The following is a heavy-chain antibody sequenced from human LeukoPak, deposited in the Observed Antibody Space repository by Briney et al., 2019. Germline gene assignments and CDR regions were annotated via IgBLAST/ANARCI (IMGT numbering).Heavy chain of an antibody. V-gene: IGHV4-39*01. J-gene: IGHJ5*02. CDR1: GGSFSSTSYY. CDR3: ARLRGYCSGGTCYPPP. D-gene: IGHD2-15*01. Sequence: PSETLSLTCTVSGGSFSSTSYYWGWIRQPPGKGLEWIGTIYYGGSTYYNPSLKSRVTISADASKNRFSLRLSSVTAADLAVCYCARLRGYCSGGTCYPPPWGQGTLVTVSS. CDR2: IYYGGST.